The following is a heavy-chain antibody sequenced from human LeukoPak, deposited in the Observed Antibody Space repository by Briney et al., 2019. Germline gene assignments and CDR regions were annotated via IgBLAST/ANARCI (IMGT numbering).Heavy chain of an antibody. CDR3: ARVSYGYDYYYYGMDV. Sequence: GGSLCLSCAASGFTFSSYEMNWVRQAPGRGLEWVSYNSSSGSTIYYADSVKGRFTISRDNAKNSLYLQMNSLRAEDTAVYYCARVSYGYDYYYYGMDVWGQGTTVTVSS. D-gene: IGHD5-18*01. CDR1: GFTFSSYE. V-gene: IGHV3-48*03. J-gene: IGHJ6*02. CDR2: NSSSGSTI.